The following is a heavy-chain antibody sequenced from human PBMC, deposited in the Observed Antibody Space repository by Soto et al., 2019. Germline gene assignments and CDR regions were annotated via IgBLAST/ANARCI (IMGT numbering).Heavy chain of an antibody. CDR3: TRDGGLGYREIPNWFDP. Sequence: GGSLRLSCTASGFTFCDYAMSWFRQAPGKGLEWVGFIRSKAYGGTTEYAASVKGRFTISRDDSKSIAYLQMNSLKTEDTAVYYCTRDGGLGYREIPNWFDPWGQGTLVTVS. D-gene: IGHD6-13*01. J-gene: IGHJ5*02. V-gene: IGHV3-49*03. CDR2: IRSKAYGGTT. CDR1: GFTFCDYA.